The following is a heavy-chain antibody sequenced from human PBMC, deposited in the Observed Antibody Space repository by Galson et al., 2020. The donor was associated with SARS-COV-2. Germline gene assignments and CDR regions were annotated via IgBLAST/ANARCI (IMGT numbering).Heavy chain of an antibody. CDR1: GYTFTSYG. Sequence: ASVTVSCKASGYTFTSYGISWLPQAPGHGLEWMGWISAYNGNTNYAQKLQGRVTMTTDTSTSTAYMELRSLRSDDTAVYYRVLAVVYSGSYNYWGQGTLVTVSS. CDR2: ISAYNGNT. J-gene: IGHJ4*02. CDR3: VLAVVYSGSYNY. D-gene: IGHD1-26*01. V-gene: IGHV1-18*01.